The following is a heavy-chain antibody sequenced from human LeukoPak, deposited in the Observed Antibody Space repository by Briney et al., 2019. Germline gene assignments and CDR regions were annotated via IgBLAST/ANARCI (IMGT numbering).Heavy chain of an antibody. D-gene: IGHD3-16*02. CDR1: GYTFTSYG. J-gene: IGHJ4*02. V-gene: IGHV1-18*01. Sequence: ASVKVSCKASGYTFTSYGISWVRQAPGQGLEWMGWISAYNGNTNYAQKLQGRVTMTTDTSTSTDYMELRSLRSDDTAVYYCARDHGGYVWGSYRPLGYWGQGTLVTVPS. CDR3: ARDHGGYVWGSYRPLGY. CDR2: ISAYNGNT.